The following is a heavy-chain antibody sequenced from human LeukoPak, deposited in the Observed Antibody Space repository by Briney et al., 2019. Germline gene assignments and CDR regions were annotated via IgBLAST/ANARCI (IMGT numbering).Heavy chain of an antibody. CDR3: AKVLEPTTVTLSGFDY. V-gene: IGHV3-23*01. CDR1: GFTFSSYA. J-gene: IGHJ4*02. CDR2: ISGSGGST. Sequence: GGSLRLSCAASGFTFSSYAMSWVRQAPGKGLEWVSAISGSGGSTYYADPVKGRFTISRDNSKNTLYLQMNSLRAEDTAVYYCAKVLEPTTVTLSGFDYWGQGTLVTVSS. D-gene: IGHD4-17*01.